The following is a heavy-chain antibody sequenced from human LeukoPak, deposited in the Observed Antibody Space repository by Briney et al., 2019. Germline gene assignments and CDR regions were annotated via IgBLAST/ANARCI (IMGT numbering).Heavy chain of an antibody. V-gene: IGHV3-21*01. D-gene: IGHD2-15*01. J-gene: IGHJ3*02. CDR1: GFTFSSYS. CDR3: ASGCSGGSCPDSAFDI. Sequence: PGGSLRLSCAASGFTFSSYSMNWVRQAPGKGLEWVSSISSSSYIYYSDSVKGRFTISRDNAKNSLYLQMNSLRAEGTAVYYCASGCSGGSCPDSAFDIWGQGTMVTVSS. CDR2: ISSSSYI.